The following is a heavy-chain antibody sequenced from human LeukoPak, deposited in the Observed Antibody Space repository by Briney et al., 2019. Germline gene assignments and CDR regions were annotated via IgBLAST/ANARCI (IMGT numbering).Heavy chain of an antibody. Sequence: PSETLSLTCTVSGYSISSGYYWGWIRQPPGKGLEWVSGIGGSGVRTYYADSVKGRFTISRDNSRNTVYLQMKSLRDEDTAVYYCAKDSNWILFDDWGQGTLVTVSS. D-gene: IGHD2-2*03. CDR3: AKDSNWILFDD. V-gene: IGHV3-23*01. CDR2: IGGSGVRT. CDR1: GYSISSGYY. J-gene: IGHJ4*02.